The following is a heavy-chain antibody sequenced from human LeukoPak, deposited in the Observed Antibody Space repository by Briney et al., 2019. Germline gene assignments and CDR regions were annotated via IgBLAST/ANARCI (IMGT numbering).Heavy chain of an antibody. CDR3: ARDGVPAAGYYYYGMDV. CDR2: IYTSGST. D-gene: IGHD2-2*01. V-gene: IGHV4-4*07. J-gene: IGHJ6*02. Sequence: SETLSLTCTVSGGSISSYYWSWIRQPAGKGLEWIGRIYTSGSTNYNPSLKSRVTMSVDTSKNQFSLKLSSVTAADTAVYYCARDGVPAAGYYYYGMDVWGQGTTVTVSS. CDR1: GGSISSYY.